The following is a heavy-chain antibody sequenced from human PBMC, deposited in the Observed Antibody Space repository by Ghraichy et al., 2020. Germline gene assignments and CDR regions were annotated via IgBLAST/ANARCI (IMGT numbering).Heavy chain of an antibody. CDR2: VDYRGST. J-gene: IGHJ6*02. Sequence: SETLSLTCTVSGGSISSHYWSWIRQPPGKGLEWIGYVDYRGSTNYNPSLKSRVTISGDTSKNQFSLKLSSVTAADTAVYYCVSHAPILRYGMDVWGPGTTLTVSS. CDR1: GGSISSHY. CDR3: VSHAPILRYGMDV. V-gene: IGHV4-59*11.